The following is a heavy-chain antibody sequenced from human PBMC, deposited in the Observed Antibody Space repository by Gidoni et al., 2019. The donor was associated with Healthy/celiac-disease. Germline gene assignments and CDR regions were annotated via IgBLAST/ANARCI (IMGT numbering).Heavy chain of an antibody. D-gene: IGHD3-10*01. Sequence: QVQLVQSGAEVKKPGASVKVSCKASGYTFTGYYMHWVRQAPGQGLEWMGWINPNSGGTNYAQKFQGWVTMTRDTSISTAYMELSRLRSDDTAVYYCARAGGGYYGSGSYYEDWFDPWGQETLVTVSS. V-gene: IGHV1-2*04. CDR1: GYTFTGYY. CDR3: ARAGGGYYGSGSYYEDWFDP. J-gene: IGHJ5*02. CDR2: INPNSGGT.